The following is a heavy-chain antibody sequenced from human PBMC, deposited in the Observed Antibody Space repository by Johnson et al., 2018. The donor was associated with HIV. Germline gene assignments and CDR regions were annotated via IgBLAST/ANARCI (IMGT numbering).Heavy chain of an antibody. J-gene: IGHJ3*02. CDR3: ARAAYYYDTSGYYGAFDI. V-gene: IGHV3-NL1*01. D-gene: IGHD3-22*01. CDR2: ISGSGDTT. Sequence: QVQLVESGGGVVQPGRSLRLSCAASGFTFSSYGMHWVRQAPGKGLEWVSAISGSGDTTYYADSVKGRFTISRDNSKNMLYLQMNSLRAEDTAVYYCARAAYYYDTSGYYGAFDIWGQGTMVTVSS. CDR1: GFTFSSYG.